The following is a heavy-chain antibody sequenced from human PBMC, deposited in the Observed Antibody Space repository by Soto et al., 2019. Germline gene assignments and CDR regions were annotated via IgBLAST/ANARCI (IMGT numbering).Heavy chain of an antibody. D-gene: IGHD1-20*01. V-gene: IGHV1-58*01. J-gene: IGHJ4*02. CDR2: MVVGSDNT. CDR1: GFTFSSSV. CDR3: AAGGGLTGTTSDFDY. Sequence: SVKVSCKASGFTFSSSVVQRVRQARGQRLEWIGWMVVGSDNTNYAQKFQQRATITRDMSTSTAYMEMSSLRSEDTAVYYCAAGGGLTGTTSDFDYWGQGTLVIVSS.